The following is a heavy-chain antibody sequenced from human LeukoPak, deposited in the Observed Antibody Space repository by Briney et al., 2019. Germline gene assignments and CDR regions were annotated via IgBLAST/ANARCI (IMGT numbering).Heavy chain of an antibody. CDR1: GYTFTSYG. D-gene: IGHD3-3*01. J-gene: IGHJ4*02. CDR2: ISAYNGNT. Sequence: ASVKVSCKASGYTFTSYGISWVRQAPGQGLEWMGWISAYNGNTNYAQKLQGRVTMTTDTSTSTAYMELRSLRSDDTAVFYCARECGFGVVTMYYFDYWGQGTMVTVSS. V-gene: IGHV1-18*01. CDR3: ARECGFGVVTMYYFDY.